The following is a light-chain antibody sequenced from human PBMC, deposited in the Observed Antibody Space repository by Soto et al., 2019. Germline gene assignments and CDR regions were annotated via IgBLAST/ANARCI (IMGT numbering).Light chain of an antibody. CDR1: QSVSSN. J-gene: IGKJ4*01. CDR3: QQYNEWPPLT. V-gene: IGKV3-15*01. CDR2: GAS. Sequence: EIVMTQSPATLSVSPGERATLSCRASQSVSSNLAWYQQKPGQAPRLLIYGASTRATDIPARFSGSGSGTEFTLTISSLQSEDFAVYYCQQYNEWPPLTFGGGTRVENK.